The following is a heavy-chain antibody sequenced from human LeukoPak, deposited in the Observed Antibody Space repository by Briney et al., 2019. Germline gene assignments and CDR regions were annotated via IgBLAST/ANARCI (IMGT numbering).Heavy chain of an antibody. D-gene: IGHD3-10*02. CDR2: INPNSGGT. CDR1: GYTFTGYY. Sequence: ASVKVSCKASGYTFTGYYMHWVRQAPGQGLEWMGWINPNSGGTNYAQKFQGWVTMTRDTSISTAYMELSRLRSDDTAVYYCARENVRYHYGMDVWGQGTTVTVSS. V-gene: IGHV1-2*04. CDR3: ARENVRYHYGMDV. J-gene: IGHJ6*02.